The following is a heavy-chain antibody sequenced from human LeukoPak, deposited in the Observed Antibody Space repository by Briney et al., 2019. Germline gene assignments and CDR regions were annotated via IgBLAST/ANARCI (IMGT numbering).Heavy chain of an antibody. CDR3: ARILVGATSFDY. V-gene: IGHV3-33*01. J-gene: IGHJ4*02. Sequence: PGGSLRLSCAASGFTLSIYGMHWVRQAPGKGLEWVAVIWYDGSNKYHADSVKGRLTISRDNSKNTLYLQMNSLRAEDTALYYCARILVGATSFDYWGQGTLVTVSS. D-gene: IGHD1-26*01. CDR2: IWYDGSNK. CDR1: GFTLSIYG.